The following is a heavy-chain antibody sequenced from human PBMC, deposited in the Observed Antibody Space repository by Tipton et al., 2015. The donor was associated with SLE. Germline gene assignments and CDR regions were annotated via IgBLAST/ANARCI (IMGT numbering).Heavy chain of an antibody. CDR2: IYYSGST. Sequence: LRLSCSVSGGSISSSTYYWGWIRQPPGKGLEWIGSIYYSGSTSYNPSLKSRVSISVDTSMNRFSLKLNSVTAGDTAVYYCARQGTTRSPFDYWGQGTLVTVSS. D-gene: IGHD1-14*01. CDR3: ARQGTTRSPFDY. J-gene: IGHJ4*02. V-gene: IGHV4-39*07. CDR1: GGSISSSTYY.